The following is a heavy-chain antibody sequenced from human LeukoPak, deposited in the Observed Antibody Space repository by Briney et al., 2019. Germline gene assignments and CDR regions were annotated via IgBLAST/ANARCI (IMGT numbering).Heavy chain of an antibody. J-gene: IGHJ4*02. CDR1: GYTSTSYY. CDR2: INPSVDSA. CDR3: ARERGSFDY. Sequence: ASVKVSCKASGYTSTSYYMHWVRQAPGQGLEWMGIINPSVDSATYAQKFQGRVTMTSDTSTSTVYMDLSSLRSEDTAVYYCARERGSFDYWGQGTLVTVSS. V-gene: IGHV1-46*01. D-gene: IGHD3-10*01.